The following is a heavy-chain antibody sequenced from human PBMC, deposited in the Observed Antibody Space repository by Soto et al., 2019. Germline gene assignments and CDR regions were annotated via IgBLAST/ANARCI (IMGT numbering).Heavy chain of an antibody. Sequence: QVQLVQSGAEVKKPGSSVKVSCKASGGTFSSYAISWVRQAPGQGLEWMGGIIPIFGTANYAQKFQGRVTITADESTSTAYMELSSLRSEDTAVYYCARGLFIAARPSVYYFDYWGQGTLVTVSS. V-gene: IGHV1-69*01. CDR1: GGTFSSYA. D-gene: IGHD6-6*01. CDR3: ARGLFIAARPSVYYFDY. J-gene: IGHJ4*02. CDR2: IIPIFGTA.